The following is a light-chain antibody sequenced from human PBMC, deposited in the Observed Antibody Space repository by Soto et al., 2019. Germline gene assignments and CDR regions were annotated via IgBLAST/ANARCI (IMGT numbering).Light chain of an antibody. V-gene: IGKV3-15*01. CDR3: QQYGSSPPT. CDR1: QSVTSN. CDR2: GAS. Sequence: EIVMTQSPATLSVSPGERATLSCRASQSVTSNLAWYQKKPGQAPRLLIYGASTRATGIPARFSGSGSGTDFTLTISSLQSEDFAVYYCQQYGSSPPTFGQGTKVEIK. J-gene: IGKJ1*01.